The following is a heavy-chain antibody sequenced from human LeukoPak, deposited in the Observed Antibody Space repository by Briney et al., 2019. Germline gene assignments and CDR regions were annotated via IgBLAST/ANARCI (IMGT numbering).Heavy chain of an antibody. Sequence: GGSLRLSCAASGFTFSSYALSWVRQAPGKGLEWVSAISGSGGSTYYADSVKGRFAISRDNSKNTLYLQMNSLRAEDTAVYYCAKYRPSANYFDYWGQGTLVTVSS. CDR1: GFTFSSYA. J-gene: IGHJ4*02. V-gene: IGHV3-23*01. CDR2: ISGSGGST. D-gene: IGHD2-2*01. CDR3: AKYRPSANYFDY.